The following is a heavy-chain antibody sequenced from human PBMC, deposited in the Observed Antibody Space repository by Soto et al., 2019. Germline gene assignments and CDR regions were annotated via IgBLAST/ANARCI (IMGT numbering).Heavy chain of an antibody. CDR3: ARDGKGYCSGGSCYSEN. V-gene: IGHV3-64*01. CDR2: ISSNGGST. Sequence: EVQLVESGGGLVQPGGSLRLSCAASGFTFSSYAMHWVRQAPGKGLEYVSAISSNGGSTYYANSVKGRFTISRDNSKNTLYLQMGSLRAEDMAVYYCARDGKGYCSGGSCYSENWCQGTLVTVSS. D-gene: IGHD2-15*01. CDR1: GFTFSSYA. J-gene: IGHJ4*02.